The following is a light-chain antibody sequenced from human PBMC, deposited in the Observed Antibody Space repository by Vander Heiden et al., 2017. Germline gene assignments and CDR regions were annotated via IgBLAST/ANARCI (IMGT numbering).Light chain of an antibody. V-gene: IGKV3-15*01. CDR1: QGVGSN. J-gene: IGKJ4*01. CDR3: QQYERWPLT. CDR2: AAS. Sequence: EIVMTQPPATLSVSPGERATLFCSASQGVGSNLAWYQQKPDQAPRLLVFAASTRATGVPARFSGSGSGAEYSLTISSLQSEDFAIYYCQQYERWPLTFGGGTKVEIK.